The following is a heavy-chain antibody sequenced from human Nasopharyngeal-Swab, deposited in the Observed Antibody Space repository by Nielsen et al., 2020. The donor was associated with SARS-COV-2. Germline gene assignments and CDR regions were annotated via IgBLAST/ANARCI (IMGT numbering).Heavy chain of an antibody. Sequence: GGSLRLSCAASAFTFSGYWMNWVRQAQGKGLEWVASIKQDGSEKYYVDSVKGRFTISRDNAKNSLYLQMNSLRVEDTAVYYCARVPGGYDSSGYYFDQWGQGTLVTVSS. CDR1: AFTFSGYW. V-gene: IGHV3-7*01. CDR2: IKQDGSEK. D-gene: IGHD3-22*01. J-gene: IGHJ4*02. CDR3: ARVPGGYDSSGYYFDQ.